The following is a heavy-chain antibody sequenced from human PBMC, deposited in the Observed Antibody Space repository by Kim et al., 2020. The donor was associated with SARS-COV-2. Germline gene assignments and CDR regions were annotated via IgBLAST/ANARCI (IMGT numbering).Heavy chain of an antibody. Sequence: GGSLRLSCAASGFIFSSYWMTWVRQTPGKGLECLAIISPDGSVTFYGESVKGRFTISRDNTKNSLSLQMTSLRAEDTAVYFCARDPDFSHFELDSWGQGTLVAVSA. CDR3: ARDPDFSHFELDS. V-gene: IGHV3-7*01. CDR1: GFIFSSYW. CDR2: ISPDGSVT. J-gene: IGHJ5*01. D-gene: IGHD3-9*01.